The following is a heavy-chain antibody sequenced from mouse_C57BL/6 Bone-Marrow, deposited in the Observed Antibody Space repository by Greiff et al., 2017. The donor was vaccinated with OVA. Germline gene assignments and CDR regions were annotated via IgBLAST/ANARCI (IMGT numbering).Heavy chain of an antibody. D-gene: IGHD2-4*01. J-gene: IGHJ1*03. V-gene: IGHV1-81*01. CDR1: GYTFTSYG. CDR3: ARYYDYDPSYDV. Sequence: VMLVESGAELARPGASVKLSCKASGYTFTSYGISWVKQRTGQGLEWIGEIYPRSGNTYYNEKFKGKATLTADKSSSTAYMELRSLTSEDSAVYFCARYYDYDPSYDVWGTGTTVTVSS. CDR2: IYPRSGNT.